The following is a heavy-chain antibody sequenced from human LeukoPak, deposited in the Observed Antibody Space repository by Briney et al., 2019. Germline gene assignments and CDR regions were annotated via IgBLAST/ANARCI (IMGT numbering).Heavy chain of an antibody. J-gene: IGHJ4*02. D-gene: IGHD3-16*02. CDR2: IRYDGSNK. CDR1: GFTFSSYG. Sequence: GGSLRLSCAASGFTFSSYGMHWVRQAPGKGLEWVAFIRYDGSNKYYADSVKGRFTISRDNSKNTLYLQMNSLRAEDTAVYYCARARHDYVWGSYRYRRTLDYWGQGTLVTVSS. V-gene: IGHV3-30*02. CDR3: ARARHDYVWGSYRYRRTLDY.